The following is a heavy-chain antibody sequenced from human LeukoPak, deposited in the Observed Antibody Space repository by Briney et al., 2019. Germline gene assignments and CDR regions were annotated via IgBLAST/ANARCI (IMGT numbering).Heavy chain of an antibody. Sequence: GGSLRLSCAASGSTFSSHAMSWVRQAPGKGLEWVSGISGSGGSTYYADSVKGRFTISRDNSKNTLYLQMNSLRAEDTAVYYCAKALLTYGDYNYWGQGTLVTVSS. V-gene: IGHV3-23*01. CDR3: AKALLTYGDYNY. J-gene: IGHJ4*02. D-gene: IGHD4-17*01. CDR2: ISGSGGST. CDR1: GSTFSSHA.